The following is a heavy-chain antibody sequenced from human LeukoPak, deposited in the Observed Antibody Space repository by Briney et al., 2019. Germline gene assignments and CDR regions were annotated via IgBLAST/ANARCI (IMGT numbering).Heavy chain of an antibody. Sequence: GGSLRLSCAASGFSFSSYAMSWVRQAPGKGLEWVPIITFNGGNTYYASVEGRFTISRDNSKNTLYLQMGSLRADDTAVYYCARTHINGWCFDSWGQGTLVTVSS. CDR1: GFSFSSYA. CDR3: ARTHINGWCFDS. J-gene: IGHJ4*02. D-gene: IGHD6-19*01. V-gene: IGHV3-23*01. CDR2: ITFNGGNT.